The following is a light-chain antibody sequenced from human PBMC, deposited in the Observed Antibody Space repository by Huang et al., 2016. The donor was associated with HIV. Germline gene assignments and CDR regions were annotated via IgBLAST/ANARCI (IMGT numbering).Light chain of an antibody. CDR2: EAC. CDR1: QSLCGW. Sequence: DIQMTQSPSTLSASIGDRVTITCRASQSLCGWLVWYQQKPGKAPTLLISEACSCQSGCPPRFSGSGSGTDFILTISSLQPDDFAAYYCQQLQSSPYTFGQGTKLEIK. J-gene: IGKJ2*01. V-gene: IGKV1-5*03. CDR3: QQLQSSPYT.